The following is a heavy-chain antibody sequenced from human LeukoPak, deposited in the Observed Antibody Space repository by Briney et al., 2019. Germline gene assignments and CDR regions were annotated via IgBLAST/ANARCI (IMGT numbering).Heavy chain of an antibody. CDR2: ITNGGSTI. D-gene: IGHD3-9*01. CDR3: ARSIGLTGGGVDV. J-gene: IGHJ6*02. Sequence: PGGSLRLSCAASGFTFSDYNMNWVRQAPGKGLEWVSYITNGGSTIHHADSVKGRFTVSRDNAKKTLYLQMNSLRAEDTAIYYCARSIGLTGGGVDVWGQGTTVTVSS. CDR1: GFTFSDYN. V-gene: IGHV3-11*01.